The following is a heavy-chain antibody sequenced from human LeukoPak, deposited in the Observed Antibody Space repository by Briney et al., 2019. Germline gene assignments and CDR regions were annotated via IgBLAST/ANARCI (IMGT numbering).Heavy chain of an antibody. Sequence: GGSLRLSCAASGFTFSSYSMNWVRQAPGKGLEWVSAISGSGGSTYYADSVKGRFTISRDNSKNTLYLQMNSLRAEDTAVYYCARDFQYCTNDVCGYWGQGTLVTVSS. CDR3: ARDFQYCTNDVCGY. V-gene: IGHV3-23*01. CDR2: ISGSGGST. CDR1: GFTFSSYS. J-gene: IGHJ4*02. D-gene: IGHD2-8*01.